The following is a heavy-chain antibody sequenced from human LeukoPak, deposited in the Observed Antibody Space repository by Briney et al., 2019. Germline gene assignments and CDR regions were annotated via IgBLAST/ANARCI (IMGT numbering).Heavy chain of an antibody. CDR1: RYTFTSYD. CDR3: AREAKYYDSSGYLDDFDY. V-gene: IGHV1-8*01. J-gene: IGHJ4*02. CDR2: MNPISGNT. D-gene: IGHD3-22*01. Sequence: ASVKVSCKASRYTFTSYDINWVRQAPGQGLEWMGWMNPISGNTGYAQKFQGRVTMTRNTSISTAYMELSSLRSEDTAVYYCAREAKYYDSSGYLDDFDYWGQGTLVTVSS.